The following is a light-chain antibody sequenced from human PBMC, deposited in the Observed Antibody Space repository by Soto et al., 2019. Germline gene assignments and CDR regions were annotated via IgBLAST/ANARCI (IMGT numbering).Light chain of an antibody. CDR1: QTIGAN. Sequence: QMTQSPCSLSASVGARVTIACRASQTIGANLHWYRQKPGKAPTLLIYDASTLQSGVPSRFSGLGSGTDFALTITSLQPDDSATYYCQQSYTTVYSCGQGTK. J-gene: IGKJ2*01. CDR3: QQSYTTVYS. CDR2: DAS. V-gene: IGKV1-39*01.